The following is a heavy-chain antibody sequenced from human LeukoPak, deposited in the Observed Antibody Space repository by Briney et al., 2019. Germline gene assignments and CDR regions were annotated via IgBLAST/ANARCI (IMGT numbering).Heavy chain of an antibody. CDR2: IYYSGST. D-gene: IGHD6-13*01. J-gene: IGHJ6*02. V-gene: IGHV4-39*01. CDR1: GGSISSSSFY. CDR3: ARQTGAAGAFNYYYYYGMDA. Sequence: PSETLSLTCTVSGGSISSSSFYWGWIRQPPGRGLEWIGSIYYSGSTYYNPSLKSRVTMFVDTSKNQFSLKLSSVTAADTAVYYCARQTGAAGAFNYYYYYGMDAWGQGTTVTVSS.